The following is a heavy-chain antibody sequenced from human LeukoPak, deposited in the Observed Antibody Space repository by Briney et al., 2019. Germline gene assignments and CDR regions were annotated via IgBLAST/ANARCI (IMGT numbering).Heavy chain of an antibody. D-gene: IGHD3-22*01. V-gene: IGHV3-23*01. Sequence: HPGGSLRLSCAASGFTFSSYAMSWVRQAPGKGLEWVSVISNSGGSTSYADSVKGRFTISRDNSKNTLYLQMNSLRAEDTAVYYCAKGSNYYESSAVLGRVYWGQGTLVTVSS. J-gene: IGHJ4*02. CDR1: GFTFSSYA. CDR3: AKGSNYYESSAVLGRVY. CDR2: ISNSGGST.